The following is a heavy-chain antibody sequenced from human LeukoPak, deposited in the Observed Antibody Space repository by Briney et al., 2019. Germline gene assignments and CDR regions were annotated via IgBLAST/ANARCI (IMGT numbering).Heavy chain of an antibody. CDR2: INHSGST. V-gene: IGHV4-34*01. CDR1: GGSFSGYY. Sequence: SETLSLTCAVYGGSFSGYYWSWIRQPPGKGLEWIGEINHSGSTNYNPSLKSRVTISVGTSKNQFSLKLSSVTAADTAVYYCARGATMVRGVLDYWGQGTLVTVSS. D-gene: IGHD3-10*01. J-gene: IGHJ4*02. CDR3: ARGATMVRGVLDY.